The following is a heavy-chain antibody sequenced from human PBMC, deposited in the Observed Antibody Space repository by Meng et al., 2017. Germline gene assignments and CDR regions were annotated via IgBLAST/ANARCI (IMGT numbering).Heavy chain of an antibody. J-gene: IGHJ5*02. Sequence: QVARGQAGAEVKKPGSSVKVSCKASGGTFSSYAISWVRQAPGQGLEWMGGIIPIFGTANYAQKFQGRVTITADKSTSTAYMELSSLRSEDTAVYYCARDKRPSSSWYGNWFDPWGQGTLVTVSS. CDR1: GGTFSSYA. D-gene: IGHD6-13*01. CDR2: IIPIFGTA. CDR3: ARDKRPSSSWYGNWFDP. V-gene: IGHV1-69*06.